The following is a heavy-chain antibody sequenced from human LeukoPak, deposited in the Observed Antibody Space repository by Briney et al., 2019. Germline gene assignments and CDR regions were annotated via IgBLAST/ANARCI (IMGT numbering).Heavy chain of an antibody. V-gene: IGHV3-53*01. CDR3: ARDVVDTAIMPNAFDI. D-gene: IGHD5-18*01. Sequence: QSGGSLRLSCAASGFTVSSNYMSWVRQAPGKGLEWVSVIYSGGSTYYADSVKGRFTISRDNSKNTLYLQMNSLRAEDTAVYYCARDVVDTAIMPNAFDIWGQGTMVTVSS. CDR2: IYSGGST. J-gene: IGHJ3*02. CDR1: GFTVSSNY.